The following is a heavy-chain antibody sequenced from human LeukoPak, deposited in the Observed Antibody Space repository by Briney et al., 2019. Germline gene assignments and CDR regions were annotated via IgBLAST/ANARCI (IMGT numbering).Heavy chain of an antibody. CDR2: INTDGSTT. J-gene: IGHJ4*02. V-gene: IGHV3-74*01. CDR1: GFTFSSYW. Sequence: GGSLRLSCAASGFTFSSYWMHWARQAPGKGLVWVSRINTDGSTTNYADSVKGRFTISRDNAKNTLYLQMNGLRAEDTAVYYCARDRGVSSFDYWGQGTLVTVSS. CDR3: ARDRGVSSFDY. D-gene: IGHD2-8*01.